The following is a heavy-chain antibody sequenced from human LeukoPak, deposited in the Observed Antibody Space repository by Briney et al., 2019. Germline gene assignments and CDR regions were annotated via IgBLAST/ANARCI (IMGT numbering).Heavy chain of an antibody. Sequence: GASVKVSCKASGYTFTSYDINWVRQATGQGLEWMGWMNPNSGNTGYAQKFQGRVTITRNTSISTAYMELSSLRAEDTAVYYCARSRAPIWWFDPWGQGTLVTVSS. CDR1: GYTFTSYD. D-gene: IGHD2-2*02. V-gene: IGHV1-8*03. CDR3: ARSRAPIWWFDP. CDR2: MNPNSGNT. J-gene: IGHJ5*02.